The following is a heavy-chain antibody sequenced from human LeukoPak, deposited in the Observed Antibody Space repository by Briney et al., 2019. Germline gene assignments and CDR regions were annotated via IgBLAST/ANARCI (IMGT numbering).Heavy chain of an antibody. CDR1: GFTFSSYA. V-gene: IGHV3-30*04. J-gene: IGHJ6*03. CDR3: AKSSQPKVFYYYMDV. Sequence: GGSLRLSCAASGFTFSSYAMHWVRQAPGKGLEWVAVISYDGSNKYYADSVKGRFTISRDNSKNTLYLQMNSLRAEDTAVYYCAKSSQPKVFYYYMDVWGKGTTVTISS. D-gene: IGHD6-13*01. CDR2: ISYDGSNK.